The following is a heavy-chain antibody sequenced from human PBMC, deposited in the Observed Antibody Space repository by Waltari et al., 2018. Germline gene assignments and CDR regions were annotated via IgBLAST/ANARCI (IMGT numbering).Heavy chain of an antibody. CDR2: IKPDGSEK. Sequence: EVQLVESGGGLVQPGGSLSLSCAACGFTFSPYWMSWIRQAPGKGLEWVADIKPDGSEKYYVESEKGRFTISRDNAKKSLYLQMNSLRAKDTAMYYCARAANWGFYFDNWGQGTLVTVSS. V-gene: IGHV3-7*01. D-gene: IGHD7-27*01. CDR1: GFTFSPYW. CDR3: ARAANWGFYFDN. J-gene: IGHJ4*02.